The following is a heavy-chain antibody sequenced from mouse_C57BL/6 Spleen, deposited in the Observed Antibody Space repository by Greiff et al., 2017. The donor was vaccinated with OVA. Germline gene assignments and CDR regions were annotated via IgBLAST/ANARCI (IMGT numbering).Heavy chain of an antibody. CDR3: ARSYGSSYGFAY. CDR2: ISYSGST. D-gene: IGHD1-1*01. CDR1: GYSITSGYD. V-gene: IGHV3-1*01. Sequence: EVHLVESGPGMVKPSQSLSLTCTVTGYSITSGYDWHWIRHFPGNKLEWMGYISYSGSTNYNPSLKSRISITHDTSKNHFFLKLNSVTTEDTATYYCARSYGSSYGFAYWGQGTLVTVSA. J-gene: IGHJ3*01.